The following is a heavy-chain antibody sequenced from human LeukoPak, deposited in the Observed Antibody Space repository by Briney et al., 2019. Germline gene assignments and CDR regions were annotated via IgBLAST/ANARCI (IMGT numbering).Heavy chain of an antibody. D-gene: IGHD6-13*01. V-gene: IGHV3-30-3*01. CDR2: ISYDGSNK. CDR3: ARANEISSSSDY. CDR1: GFTFDDYA. J-gene: IGHJ4*02. Sequence: GGSLRLSCAASGFTFDDYAMHWVRQAPGKGLEWVAVISYDGSNKYYADSVKGRFTISRDNSKNTLYLQMNSLRAEDTAVYYCARANEISSSSDYWGQGTLVTVSS.